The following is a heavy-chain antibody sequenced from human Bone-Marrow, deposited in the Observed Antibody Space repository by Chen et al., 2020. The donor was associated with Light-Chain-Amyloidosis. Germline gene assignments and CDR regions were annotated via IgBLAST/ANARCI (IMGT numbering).Heavy chain of an antibody. D-gene: IGHD3-3*01. Sequence: QVQLVQSGAEVKKPGASVKVSCKASGYTFSRHGLSGVRQAPGQGLEWMGWITAYNGNKNSAQNFQGRLTLTTDTSTSTAYMELRSLRSDDTAVYYCARDRDYDFWSGSGLEFVMDVWGQGTTVTVSS. CDR1: GYTFSRHG. CDR2: ITAYNGNK. J-gene: IGHJ6*02. CDR3: ARDRDYDFWSGSGLEFVMDV. V-gene: IGHV1-18*04.